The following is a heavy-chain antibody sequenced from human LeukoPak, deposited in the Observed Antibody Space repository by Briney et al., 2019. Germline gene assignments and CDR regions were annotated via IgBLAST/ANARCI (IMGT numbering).Heavy chain of an antibody. Sequence: GGSLRLSCAASGFTFTTYAMSWVRQAPGKGLEWVSLISGSGGATYYADSVKGRFTISRDNSKNTLYLQMNSLRAEDTAVYYCARDGGDIVVVPAAIGYFDYWGQGTLVTVSS. V-gene: IGHV3-23*01. J-gene: IGHJ4*02. CDR2: ISGSGGAT. D-gene: IGHD2-2*02. CDR1: GFTFTTYA. CDR3: ARDGGDIVVVPAAIGYFDY.